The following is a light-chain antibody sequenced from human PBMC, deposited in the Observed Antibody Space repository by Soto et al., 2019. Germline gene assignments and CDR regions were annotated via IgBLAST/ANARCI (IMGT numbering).Light chain of an antibody. CDR2: DSN. Sequence: QSVLTQPPSVSGAPGQRVIISCTGSSSNIGAGRDVHWYRQFPGEAPKFLISDSNHRPSGVPDRFSVSKSGASASLAITGIRAEDEGDYFCQSYGNSLSGSYVFGNGKKVTVL. V-gene: IGLV1-40*01. CDR3: QSYGNSLSGSYV. CDR1: SSNIGAGRD. J-gene: IGLJ1*01.